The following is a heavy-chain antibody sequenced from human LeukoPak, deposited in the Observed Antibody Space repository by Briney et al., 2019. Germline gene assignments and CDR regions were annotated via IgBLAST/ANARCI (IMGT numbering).Heavy chain of an antibody. Sequence: PSETLSLTCTVSGGSISSSSYYWGWIRQPPGKGLEWIGSIYYSGSTYYNPSLKSRVTISVDTSKNQFSLKLSSVTAADTAVYYCARGMVVTATYYYYGMDVWGQGTTVTVSS. CDR3: ARGMVVTATYYYYGMDV. V-gene: IGHV4-39*07. J-gene: IGHJ6*02. CDR2: IYYSGST. D-gene: IGHD2-21*02. CDR1: GGSISSSSYY.